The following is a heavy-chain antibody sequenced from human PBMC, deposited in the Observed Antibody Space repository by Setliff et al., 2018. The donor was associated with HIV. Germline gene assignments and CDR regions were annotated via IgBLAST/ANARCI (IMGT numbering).Heavy chain of an antibody. CDR1: GGSISSGSYY. CDR2: IHTSGST. D-gene: IGHD6-19*01. J-gene: IGHJ5*02. Sequence: PSETLSLTCTVSGGSISSGSYYWSWIRQPAGKGLEWIGHIHTSGSTKYNPSLKSRVTISADTSKNQFSLKLSSVTPADTAVYYCARGRGSSPYRWFDPWGQGTLVTVSS. V-gene: IGHV4-61*09. CDR3: ARGRGSSPYRWFDP.